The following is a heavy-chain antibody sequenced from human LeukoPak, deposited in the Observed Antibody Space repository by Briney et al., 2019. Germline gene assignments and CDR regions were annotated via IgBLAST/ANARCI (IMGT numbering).Heavy chain of an antibody. CDR3: ARADDRSGYFGGRFDS. D-gene: IGHD3-22*01. CDR2: ISYSGGT. Sequence: PSETLSLTCTVSGGPISTYYWSWIRQPPGKRLEWIGYISYSGGTTYNPSLKSRVTISVDTSKNQFSLKLTSVTAADTALYYYARADDRSGYFGGRFDSWGQGTLVTVSS. J-gene: IGHJ5*01. CDR1: GGPISTYY. V-gene: IGHV4-59*01.